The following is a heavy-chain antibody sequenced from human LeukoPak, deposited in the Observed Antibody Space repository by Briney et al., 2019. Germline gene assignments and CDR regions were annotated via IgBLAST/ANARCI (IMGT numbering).Heavy chain of an antibody. CDR1: GFTFSSYA. J-gene: IGHJ4*02. Sequence: PGGSLRLSCAASGFTFSSYAMNWVRQAPGKGLEWVSAISSSGGSTYYADSVKGRFTISRDNSKSTLYLQMNSLRAEDTAVYYCAYGGRFFDYWGQGTLVTVSS. V-gene: IGHV3-23*01. CDR3: AYGGRFFDY. CDR2: ISSSGGST. D-gene: IGHD1-14*01.